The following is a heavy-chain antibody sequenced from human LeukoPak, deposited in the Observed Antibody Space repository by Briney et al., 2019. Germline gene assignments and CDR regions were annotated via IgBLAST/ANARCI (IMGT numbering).Heavy chain of an antibody. J-gene: IGHJ4*02. Sequence: GGSLRLSCAASGFTFSSYGMHWVRQAPGKGLEWVAVISYDGSNKYYADSVKGRFTISRDNSKNTLCLQMNSLRAEDTAVYYCAKDQDIVVVPAAYIDYWGQGTLVTVSS. CDR2: ISYDGSNK. CDR1: GFTFSSYG. CDR3: AKDQDIVVVPAAYIDY. V-gene: IGHV3-30*18. D-gene: IGHD2-2*01.